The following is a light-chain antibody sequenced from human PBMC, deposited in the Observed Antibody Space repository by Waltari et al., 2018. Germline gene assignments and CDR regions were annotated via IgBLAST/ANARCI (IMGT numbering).Light chain of an antibody. CDR1: PGVGSN. CDR2: DAS. CDR3: QQYRDWYS. J-gene: IGKJ2*01. Sequence: EIVTTQSPATLSVPPGEGATLSCRARPGVGSNIAWYQKKPGQPHRPLISDASTRAPGVPPRFTGTGSGAEFTLVISSLQSEDSALYVFQQYRDWYSFGQGTKLEIK. V-gene: IGKV3-15*01.